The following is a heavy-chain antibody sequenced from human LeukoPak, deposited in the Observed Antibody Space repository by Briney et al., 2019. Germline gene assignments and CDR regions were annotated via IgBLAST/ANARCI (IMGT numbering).Heavy chain of an antibody. CDR2: IWSDGSQT. CDR3: AGAAGLGNYLIDY. V-gene: IGHV3-33*01. CDR1: GFSFSGDA. D-gene: IGHD3-16*01. J-gene: IGHJ4*02. Sequence: GGSLRLSCAASGFSFSGDAIHWVRQAPGKGLEWVALIWSDGSQTKYAGSVKGRFTASRDNSKNTAFLQMSGLTVEDTAVYYCAGAAGLGNYLIDYWGQGTLVTVSS.